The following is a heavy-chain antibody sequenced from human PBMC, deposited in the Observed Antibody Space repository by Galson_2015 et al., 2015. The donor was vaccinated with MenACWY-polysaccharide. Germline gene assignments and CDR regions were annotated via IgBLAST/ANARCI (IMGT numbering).Heavy chain of an antibody. CDR3: AKPGVEWSASYCYYYIDV. Sequence: SLRLSCAASGFTFSSFAMSWVRQAPGKGLEWVSTISSSGGSKYYRHSVKGRFTILRDNSKNTLYLQMNDLRVEDTAIYFCAKPGVEWSASYCYYYIDVWGLGTTVTVS. CDR1: GFTFSSFA. D-gene: IGHD3-3*01. J-gene: IGHJ6*03. V-gene: IGHV3-23*01. CDR2: ISSSGGSK.